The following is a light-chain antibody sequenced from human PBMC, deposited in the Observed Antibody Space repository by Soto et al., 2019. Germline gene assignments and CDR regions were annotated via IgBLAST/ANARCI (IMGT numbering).Light chain of an antibody. CDR2: DAS. Sequence: EIVLTQSPGTLSLSPGDTTTLSCRASQSVTSSYLAWYQQKSGQAPRLLIYDASSRATGIPDRFSGSGSGTDFTLTISRLEPEDFAVYYCQQYGSSPRTFGQGTKVEIK. CDR1: QSVTSSY. CDR3: QQYGSSPRT. V-gene: IGKV3-20*01. J-gene: IGKJ1*01.